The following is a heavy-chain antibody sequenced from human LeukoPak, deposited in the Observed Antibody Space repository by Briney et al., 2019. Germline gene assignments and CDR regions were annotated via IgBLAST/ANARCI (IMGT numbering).Heavy chain of an antibody. Sequence: PSEPLSLTCSVSGGSISSYSWSWIRQAAGKGLEGIGRIHTSGRTNYNPSLKSRVTLSVDTSKNQFSLKLSSVTAADTAVYYCEALESIQLWFVYWGQGTLVTVSS. CDR2: IHTSGRT. V-gene: IGHV4-4*07. CDR1: GGSISSYS. CDR3: EALESIQLWFVY. D-gene: IGHD5-18*01. J-gene: IGHJ4*02.